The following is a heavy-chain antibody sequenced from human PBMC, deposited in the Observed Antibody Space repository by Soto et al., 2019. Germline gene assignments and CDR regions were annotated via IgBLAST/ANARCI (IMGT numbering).Heavy chain of an antibody. CDR3: ARAAISATLDY. CDR2: INHSGST. D-gene: IGHD2-15*01. CDR1: GESFSGYC. J-gene: IGHJ4*02. Sequence: ASETLSLTCAVYGESFSGYCWSWIRQSPGKGLEWIGEINHSGSTNYNPSLKSRLTISVDTSKNQFSLKLNSVTAADTAIYYCARAAISATLDYWGQGALVTVSS. V-gene: IGHV4-34*01.